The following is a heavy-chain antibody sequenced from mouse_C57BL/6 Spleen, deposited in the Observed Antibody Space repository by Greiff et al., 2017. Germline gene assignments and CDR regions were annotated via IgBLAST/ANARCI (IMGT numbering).Heavy chain of an antibody. CDR3: ASGAYGSSPAWFAY. Sequence: VQLQQPGAELVKPGASVTLSCKASGYTFTSYWMHWVKQRPGRGLEWIGRIDPNSGGTKYNEKFKSKATLTVDKPSSTAYMQLSSLTSEDSAVYYCASGAYGSSPAWFAYWGQGTLVTVSA. D-gene: IGHD1-1*01. J-gene: IGHJ3*01. V-gene: IGHV1-72*01. CDR1: GYTFTSYW. CDR2: IDPNSGGT.